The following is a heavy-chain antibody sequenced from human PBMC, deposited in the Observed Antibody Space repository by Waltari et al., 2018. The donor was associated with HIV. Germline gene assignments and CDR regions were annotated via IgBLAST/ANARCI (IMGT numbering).Heavy chain of an antibody. CDR2: INPKSDGT. CDR3: ARDRIAVTGSYYYGMDV. Sequence: QVQLVQSGAEVKKPGASVKVSCKASGYTFTGYYMHWVRQAPGQALEWMGWINPKSDGTNYAQKFQGRVTMTRDTSTSTAYMELSRLRSDDTALYYCARDRIAVTGSYYYGMDVWGQGTTVTVSS. J-gene: IGHJ6*02. D-gene: IGHD6-19*01. CDR1: GYTFTGYY. V-gene: IGHV1-2*02.